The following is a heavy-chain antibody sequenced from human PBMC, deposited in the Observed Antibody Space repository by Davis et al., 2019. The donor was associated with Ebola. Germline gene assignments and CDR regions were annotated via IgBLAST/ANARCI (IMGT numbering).Heavy chain of an antibody. Sequence: GESLKISCAASGFTFSDDYMSWIRQAPGKGLEWVSYISSSGSTIYYADSVKGRFTISRDNAKNSLYLQMNSLRADDTAVYYCAGGLGRIPVAGPSYYYGLDVWGKGTTVTVSS. J-gene: IGHJ6*04. D-gene: IGHD6-19*01. CDR1: GFTFSDDY. CDR3: AGGLGRIPVAGPSYYYGLDV. V-gene: IGHV3-11*04. CDR2: ISSSGSTI.